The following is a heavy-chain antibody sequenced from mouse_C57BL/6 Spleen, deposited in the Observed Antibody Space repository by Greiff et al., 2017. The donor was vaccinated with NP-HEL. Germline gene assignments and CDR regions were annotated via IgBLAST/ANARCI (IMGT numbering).Heavy chain of an antibody. V-gene: IGHV5-6*01. Sequence: EVQRVESGGDLVKPGGSLKLSCAASGFTFSSYGMSWVRQTPDKRLEWVATISSGGSYTYYPDSVKGRFPLSSDNAKNTLYLKMSSRKSEDTAMYYCAGHGELGGYFDVWGTGTTVTVSS. CDR3: AGHGELGGYFDV. CDR1: GFTFSSYG. J-gene: IGHJ1*03. D-gene: IGHD4-1*01. CDR2: ISSGGSYT.